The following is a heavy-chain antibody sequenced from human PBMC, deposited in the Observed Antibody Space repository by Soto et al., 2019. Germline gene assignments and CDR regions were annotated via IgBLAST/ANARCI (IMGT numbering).Heavy chain of an antibody. CDR3: ARMYSSSWGYYYGMEV. V-gene: IGHV1-18*04. Sequence: QVQLVQSGAEVKKPGASVKVSCKASGYTFTSYGISWVRQAPGQGLEWMGWISAYNGNTNYAQKLQGRVTKTTDTPTSSAYMELSSLRSDATAVYYCARMYSSSWGYYYGMEVGGQGTTVTVAS. D-gene: IGHD6-13*01. CDR2: ISAYNGNT. J-gene: IGHJ6*02. CDR1: GYTFTSYG.